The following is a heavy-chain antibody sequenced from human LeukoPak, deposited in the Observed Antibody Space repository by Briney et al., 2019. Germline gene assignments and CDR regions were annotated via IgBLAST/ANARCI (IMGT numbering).Heavy chain of an antibody. V-gene: IGHV4-39*07. J-gene: IGHJ4*02. CDR2: IYYSGST. Sequence: KPSETLSLSCTVSGGSISSSSYYWGWIRQPPGEGLEWIGSIYYSGSTYYNPSLKSRVTISVDTSKNQFSLKLISVTAADTAVYYCARDKGEGFDYWGQGTLVTVSS. CDR1: GGSISSSSYY. CDR3: ARDKGEGFDY. D-gene: IGHD3-10*01.